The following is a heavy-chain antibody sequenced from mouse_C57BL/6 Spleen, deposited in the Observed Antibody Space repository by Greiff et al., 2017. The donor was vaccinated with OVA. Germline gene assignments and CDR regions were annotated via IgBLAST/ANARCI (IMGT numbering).Heavy chain of an antibody. CDR1: GFTFSSYA. CDR2: ISSGGDYI. J-gene: IGHJ3*01. Sequence: EVQGVESGEGLVKPGGSLKLSCAASGFTFSSYAMSWVRQTPEKRLEWVAYISSGGDYIYYADTVKGRFTISRDNARNTLYLQMSSLKSEDTAMYYCTRDKYGNWFAYWGQGTLVTVSA. CDR3: TRDKYGNWFAY. V-gene: IGHV5-9-1*02. D-gene: IGHD2-1*01.